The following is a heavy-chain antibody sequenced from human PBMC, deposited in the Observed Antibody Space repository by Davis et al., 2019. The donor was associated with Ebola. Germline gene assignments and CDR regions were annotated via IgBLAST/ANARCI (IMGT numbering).Heavy chain of an antibody. V-gene: IGHV1-8*01. D-gene: IGHD3-10*01. J-gene: IGHJ6*04. CDR1: GYTFSSYD. CDR3: ARLVGEFYFYGMDV. Sequence: AASVKVSCKASGYTFSSYDIHWVRQATGQGLEWMGWMNPNSGNTGYAQKFQGRVTMTRNTSISTAYMELSSLRSEDTAVYYCARLVGEFYFYGMDVWGKGITVTVSS. CDR2: MNPNSGNT.